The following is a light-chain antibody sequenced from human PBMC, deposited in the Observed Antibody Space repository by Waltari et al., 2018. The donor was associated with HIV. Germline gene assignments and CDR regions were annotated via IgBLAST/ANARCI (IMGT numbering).Light chain of an antibody. J-gene: IGLJ2*01. CDR2: EGS. CDR1: SSDVGSYNL. V-gene: IGLV2-23*01. CDR3: CSYAGSSTLEV. Sequence: SALTQPASVSGSPGQSITISCTGTSSDVGSYNLVSWYQQHPGKAPKLMIYEGSKRPSWVSIRFSGSKSGNTASLTISGLQAEDEADYYCCSYAGSSTLEVFGGGTKLTVL.